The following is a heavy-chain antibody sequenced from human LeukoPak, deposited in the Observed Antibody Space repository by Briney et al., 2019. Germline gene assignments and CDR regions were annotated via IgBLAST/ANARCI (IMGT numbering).Heavy chain of an antibody. CDR2: IYYSGST. V-gene: IGHV4-39*01. CDR1: GGSISSSSYY. J-gene: IGHJ4*02. CDR3: ARYTVTSFLYRND. D-gene: IGHD4-17*01. Sequence: SETLSLTCTVSGGSISSSSYYWGWIRQPPGKGLEWIGSIYYSGSTYYNPSLKSRVTISVDTSKNQFSLKLSSVTAADTAVYYCARYTVTSFLYRNDWGQGTLVTVSS.